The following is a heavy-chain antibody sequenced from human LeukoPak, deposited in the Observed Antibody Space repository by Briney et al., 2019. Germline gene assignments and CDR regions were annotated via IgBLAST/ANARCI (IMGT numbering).Heavy chain of an antibody. Sequence: GGSLRLSCAASGCTFSSYAMSWVRQAPGKGLKWVSAISGSGGSTYYADSVKGRFTISRDNSRNTLYLQMNSLRAEDTAVYYCASLTVTSGDIDYWGQGTLVTVSS. J-gene: IGHJ4*02. D-gene: IGHD4-11*01. CDR3: ASLTVTSGDIDY. V-gene: IGHV3-23*01. CDR2: ISGSGGST. CDR1: GCTFSSYA.